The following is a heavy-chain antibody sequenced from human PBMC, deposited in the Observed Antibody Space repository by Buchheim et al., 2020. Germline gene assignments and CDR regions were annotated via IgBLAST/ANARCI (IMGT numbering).Heavy chain of an antibody. D-gene: IGHD3-22*01. Sequence: QVQLQQWGAGLLKPSDTLSLTCAVYGGSFSGYYWSWIRQPPGKGLEWIGEINHSGSTNYNPSLKSRVTISVDTSKNPFSLKLSSVTAADTAVYYCARGFRVLGSGPILYGMDVWGQGTT. CDR3: ARGFRVLGSGPILYGMDV. V-gene: IGHV4-34*01. CDR1: GGSFSGYY. CDR2: INHSGST. J-gene: IGHJ6*02.